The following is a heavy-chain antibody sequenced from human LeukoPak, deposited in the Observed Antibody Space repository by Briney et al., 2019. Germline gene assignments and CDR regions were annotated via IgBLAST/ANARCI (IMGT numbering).Heavy chain of an antibody. CDR2: IDPNSGGT. J-gene: IGHJ4*02. Sequence: ASVKVSCKASGYTFSDYYVHWVRQALGQGLEWMGWIDPNSGGTKYEHTFQGRVTMTRDTSISTAYMELTTLMSDDTAVYCCARAAYIGANSWPGYWGQGTLVTVSS. V-gene: IGHV1-2*02. CDR3: ARAAYIGANSWPGY. D-gene: IGHD3-16*01. CDR1: GYTFSDYY.